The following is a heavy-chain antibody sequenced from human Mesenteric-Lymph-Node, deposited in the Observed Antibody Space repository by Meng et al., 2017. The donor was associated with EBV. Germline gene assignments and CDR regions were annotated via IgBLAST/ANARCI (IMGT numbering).Heavy chain of an antibody. CDR3: AGGDYVNQFNY. D-gene: IGHD4-17*01. CDR1: GGYVNSGGYS. CDR2: VHHSGLT. J-gene: IGHJ4*02. V-gene: IGHV4-30-2*06. Sequence: QLQLQESGSGLVKPSQTLSLTCIVSGGYVNSGGYSWSWIRQSPEKGLEWIGYVHHSGLTYYNPSLETRVIISLERSKNQFSLKLTSVTAADTAVYYCAGGDYVNQFNYWGQGTLVTVSS.